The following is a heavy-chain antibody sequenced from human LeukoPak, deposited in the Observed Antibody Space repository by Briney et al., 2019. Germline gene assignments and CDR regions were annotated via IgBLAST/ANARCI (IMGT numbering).Heavy chain of an antibody. CDR1: GGSISSGGYS. Sequence: SETLSLTCAVSGGSISSGGYSWSWIRQPPGKGLEWIGYIYHSGSTYYNPSLKSRVTISVDTSKNQFSLKLSSVTAADTAVYYCARDLAAAGTLPRGDFGNWGQGTLVTVSS. J-gene: IGHJ4*02. CDR2: IYHSGST. CDR3: ARDLAAAGTLPRGDFGN. D-gene: IGHD6-13*01. V-gene: IGHV4-30-2*01.